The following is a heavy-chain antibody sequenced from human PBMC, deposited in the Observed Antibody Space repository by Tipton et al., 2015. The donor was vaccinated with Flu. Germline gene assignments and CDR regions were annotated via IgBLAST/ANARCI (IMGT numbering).Heavy chain of an antibody. V-gene: IGHV1-8*01. CDR1: GYTFTSYD. D-gene: IGHD3-3*01. CDR3: AREVSGSIWSGMDV. CDR2: MNPNSGNT. J-gene: IGHJ6*02. Sequence: QVQLVQSGAEVKKPGASVKISCKTSGYTFTSYDINWVRQATGQGLEWMGWMNPNSGNTGYAQKFQGRVTMTRNTSISTAYMELSSLRSEDTAVYYCAREVSGSIWSGMDVWGQGTTVTVSS.